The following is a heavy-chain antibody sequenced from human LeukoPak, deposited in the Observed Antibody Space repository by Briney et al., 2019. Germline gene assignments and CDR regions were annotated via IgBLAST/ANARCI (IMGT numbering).Heavy chain of an antibody. J-gene: IGHJ5*02. CDR3: ARGGGVRTGSGWRPGNWFDP. V-gene: IGHV4-38-2*02. CDR1: GYSISSGYF. Sequence: SETLSLTCSVSGYSISSGYFWGWIRLPPGKGLEWIGIIHSGESPYYSPSLESRISISIDTSKNQFSLKFNSVTAADTAVYYCARGGGVRTGSGWRPGNWFDPWGQGTLVIVSS. CDR2: IHSGESP. D-gene: IGHD6-19*01.